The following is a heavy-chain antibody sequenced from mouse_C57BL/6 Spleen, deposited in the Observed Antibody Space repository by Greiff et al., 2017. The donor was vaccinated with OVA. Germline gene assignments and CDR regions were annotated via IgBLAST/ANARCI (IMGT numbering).Heavy chain of an antibody. Sequence: EVKLMESGPALVKPSQTVSLTCTVTGYSITNGNHWWNWFRQVSGRKLEWLGYISSSGSTDSNPSLKSRISITRYTSRNQLFLQLNAVTTEDIATYYCARGDYYGSGYFDVCSTGTTVTVSS. CDR3: ARGDYYGSGYFDV. CDR1: GYSITNGNHW. D-gene: IGHD1-1*01. V-gene: IGHV3-4*01. J-gene: IGHJ1*03. CDR2: ISSSGST.